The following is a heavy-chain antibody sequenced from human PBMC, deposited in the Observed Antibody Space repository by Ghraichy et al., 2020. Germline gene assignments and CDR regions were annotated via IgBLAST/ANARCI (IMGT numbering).Heavy chain of an antibody. J-gene: IGHJ5*02. CDR2: IWSDGLKK. CDR1: GFTFINYG. V-gene: IGHV3-33*08. CDR3: ARDTDTSSHYSRFDP. D-gene: IGHD3-22*01. Sequence: GGSLRLSFAASGFTFINYGIHWVRQAPGKGLEWAAVIWSDGLKKYYADSVKGRFTISRDNSRNTVYLQMDSLRAEDTAVYYCARDTDTSSHYSRFDPWGQGTLVTVSS.